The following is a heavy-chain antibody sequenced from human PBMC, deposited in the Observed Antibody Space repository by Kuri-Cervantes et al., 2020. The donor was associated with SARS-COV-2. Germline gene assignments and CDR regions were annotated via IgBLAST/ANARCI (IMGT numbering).Heavy chain of an antibody. CDR1: GFTFSDYY. CDR2: ISHSGTYT. J-gene: IGHJ3*02. Sequence: GESLKISCAASGFTFSDYYMSWIRQVPGKGLEWISYISHSGTYTKYTDSVKGRFSVSRDNTENSLYLQMNSLRAEDTALYYCAKLTRPAAFDIWGQGTMVTVSS. V-gene: IGHV3-11*03. D-gene: IGHD1-1*01. CDR3: AKLTRPAAFDI.